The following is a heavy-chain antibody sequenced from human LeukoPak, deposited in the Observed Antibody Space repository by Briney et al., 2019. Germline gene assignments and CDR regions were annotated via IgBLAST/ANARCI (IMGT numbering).Heavy chain of an antibody. V-gene: IGHV4-59*12. D-gene: IGHD6-13*01. CDR1: GGSISSSY. Sequence: PSETLPLTCTVSGGSISSSYWSWIRQPPGKGLEWIGPIYYSGSTNYNPSLKSRVTLSVDTSKNQFSLKLISVTAADTAVYYCARLGRQQTLRDYWGQGTLVTVSS. J-gene: IGHJ4*02. CDR3: ARLGRQQTLRDY. CDR2: IYYSGST.